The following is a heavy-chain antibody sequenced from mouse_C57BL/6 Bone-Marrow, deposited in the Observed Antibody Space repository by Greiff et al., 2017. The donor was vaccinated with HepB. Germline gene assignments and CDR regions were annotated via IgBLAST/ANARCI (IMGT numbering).Heavy chain of an antibody. Sequence: EVHLVESGGGLVQPGGSLKLSCAASGFTFSDYYMYWVRQTPEKRLEWVAYISNGGGSTYYPDTVKGRFTISRDNAKNTLYLQMSRLKSEDTAMYYCASRNWEGWYFDVWGTGTTVTVSS. V-gene: IGHV5-12*01. CDR1: GFTFSDYY. D-gene: IGHD4-1*01. J-gene: IGHJ1*03. CDR3: ASRNWEGWYFDV. CDR2: ISNGGGST.